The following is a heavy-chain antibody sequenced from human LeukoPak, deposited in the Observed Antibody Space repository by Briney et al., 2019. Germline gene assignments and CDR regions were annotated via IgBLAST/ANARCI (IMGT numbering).Heavy chain of an antibody. CDR2: IRYDGSNK. J-gene: IGHJ4*02. CDR3: ARGGLRRGPFDY. V-gene: IGHV3-30*02. Sequence: GGSLRLSCAASGFTFSSYGMHWVRQAPGKGLEWVAFIRYDGSNKYYADSVKGRFTISRDTAKNSLYLQMNSLRAEDTAVYYCARGGLRRGPFDYWGQGTLVTVSS. CDR1: GFTFSSYG.